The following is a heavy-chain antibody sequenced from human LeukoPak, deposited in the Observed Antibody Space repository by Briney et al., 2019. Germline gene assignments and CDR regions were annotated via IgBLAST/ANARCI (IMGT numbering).Heavy chain of an antibody. D-gene: IGHD6-19*01. V-gene: IGHV2-5*02. Sequence: SGPTLVEPTQTLTLTCTFSGFSLSTSGVGVGWVRQPPGKALEWLALIYWGDDKRYSPSLKSRLTITKDTSKNQVVLTMTNMDPVDTATYYCAHRLAVAVTGGLDAFDIWGQGTMVTVSS. CDR1: GFSLSTSGVG. J-gene: IGHJ3*02. CDR3: AHRLAVAVTGGLDAFDI. CDR2: IYWGDDK.